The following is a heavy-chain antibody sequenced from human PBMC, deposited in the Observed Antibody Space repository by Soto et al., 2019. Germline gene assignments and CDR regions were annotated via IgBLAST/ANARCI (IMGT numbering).Heavy chain of an antibody. CDR3: AREGRGKKAGYNGLVSLGY. J-gene: IGHJ4*02. V-gene: IGHV1-69*06. Sequence: QVQLVQSGAEVKTPGSSLKVSCKVSGSRFSNYVISWVRQAPGHGLDWLGRIIPIFNSTKYAQNFQGRVTITADKSTSTDSLELSSLRSDDTAVYYCAREGRGKKAGYNGLVSLGYWGQVTLVTVSS. CDR2: IIPIFNST. CDR1: GSRFSNYV. D-gene: IGHD2-2*02.